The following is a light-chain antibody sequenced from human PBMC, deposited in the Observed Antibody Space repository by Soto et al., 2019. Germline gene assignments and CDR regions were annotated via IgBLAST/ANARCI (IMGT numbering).Light chain of an antibody. J-gene: IGKJ1*01. CDR2: DAS. V-gene: IGKV3-11*01. Sequence: EIVMTQSPATLSVSPGERATLSCRASQSVSSYLAWYQQKPGQAPRLLIYDASNRATGIPARFSGSGSGTDFTLTISSLEPEDIAVYYCQQRSNWPGTFGQGTKVDIK. CDR3: QQRSNWPGT. CDR1: QSVSSY.